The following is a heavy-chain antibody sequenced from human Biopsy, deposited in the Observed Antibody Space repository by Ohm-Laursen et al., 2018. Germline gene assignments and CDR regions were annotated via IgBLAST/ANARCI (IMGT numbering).Heavy chain of an antibody. D-gene: IGHD5-18*01. J-gene: IGHJ4*02. CDR1: GFTFSSYG. CDR2: TFESGDTT. V-gene: IGHV3-23*01. Sequence: SLRLSCAASGFTFSSYGMSWVRQALGKGLEWVSVTFESGDTTHYGDSVKGRFSVSRDNSKSTLYLQMNSLRAEDTAVYYCAKTLGDSYGSRYFDYWGQGTLVTVSS. CDR3: AKTLGDSYGSRYFDY.